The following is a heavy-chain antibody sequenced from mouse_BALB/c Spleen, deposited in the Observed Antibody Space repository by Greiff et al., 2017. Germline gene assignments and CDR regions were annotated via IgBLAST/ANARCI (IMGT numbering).Heavy chain of an antibody. J-gene: IGHJ3*01. CDR1: GFAFSSYD. Sequence: EVKLVESGGGLVKPGGSLKLSCAASGFAFSSYDMSWVRQTPEKRLEWVAYISSGGGSTYYPDTVKGRFTISRDNAKNTLYLQMSSLKSEDTAMYYCARHRGYGSSFAYWGQGTLVTVSA. CDR3: ARHRGYGSSFAY. CDR2: ISSGGGST. D-gene: IGHD1-1*01. V-gene: IGHV5-12-1*01.